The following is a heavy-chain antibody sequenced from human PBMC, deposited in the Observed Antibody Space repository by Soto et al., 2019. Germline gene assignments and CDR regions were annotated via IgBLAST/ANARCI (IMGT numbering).Heavy chain of an antibody. Sequence: GGSLRLSCAASGFTFSSYSMNWVRQAPGKGLEWVSSISSSSSYIYYADSVKGRFTISRDNAKNSLYLQMNSLRAEDTAVYFCARDQPGYSYGYGLGYWGQGTLVTVSS. J-gene: IGHJ4*02. V-gene: IGHV3-21*01. D-gene: IGHD5-18*01. CDR1: GFTFSSYS. CDR2: ISSSSSYI. CDR3: ARDQPGYSYGYGLGY.